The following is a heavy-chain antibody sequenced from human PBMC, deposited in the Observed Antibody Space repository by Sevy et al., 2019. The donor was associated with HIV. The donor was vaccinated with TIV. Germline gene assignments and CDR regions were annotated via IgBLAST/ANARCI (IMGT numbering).Heavy chain of an antibody. CDR1: GFTFSSYA. CDR2: ISGSGGST. J-gene: IGHJ6*02. CDR3: AARETSRNYYYYYGMDV. D-gene: IGHD2-2*01. V-gene: IGHV3-23*01. Sequence: GGSLRLSCAASGFTFSSYAMSWVRQATGKGLEWVSAISGSGGSTYYADSVKGRFTISRDNSKNTLYLQMNSLRAEDTAVYYCAARETSRNYYYYYGMDVWGQGTTVTVSS.